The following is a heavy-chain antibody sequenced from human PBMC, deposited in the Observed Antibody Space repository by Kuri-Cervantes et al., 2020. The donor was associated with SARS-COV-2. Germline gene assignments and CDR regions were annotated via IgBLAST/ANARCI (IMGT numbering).Heavy chain of an antibody. D-gene: IGHD2-2*01. CDR2: ITSSGGNT. J-gene: IGHJ4*01. CDR1: GFTFSTYA. CDR3: ARTYIVVVPAATFDY. Sequence: GESLKISCKASGFTFSTYAMSWVRQAPGKGLEWVSGITSSGGNTYYADSAKGRFTISRDNSKNTLYLQMNSLRAEDTAVYYCARTYIVVVPAATFDYWGQGNLVHGAS. V-gene: IGHV3-23*01.